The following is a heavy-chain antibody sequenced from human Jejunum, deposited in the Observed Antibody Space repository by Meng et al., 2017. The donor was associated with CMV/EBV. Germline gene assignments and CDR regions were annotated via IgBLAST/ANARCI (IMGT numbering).Heavy chain of an antibody. Sequence: YRFTSYDITWVRQAPGQGLEWMGRIRVYNGGTNFAQKFQGRLTLTTDTSTSTVYMELRSLRSDDTAVYYCAREITGTYFPYYLDYWGQGTLVTVSS. J-gene: IGHJ4*02. CDR1: YRFTSYD. CDR3: AREITGTYFPYYLDY. D-gene: IGHD1-20*01. CDR2: IRVYNGGT. V-gene: IGHV1-18*01.